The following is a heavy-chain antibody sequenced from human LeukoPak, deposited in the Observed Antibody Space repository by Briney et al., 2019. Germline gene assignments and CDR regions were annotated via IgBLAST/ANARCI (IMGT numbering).Heavy chain of an antibody. Sequence: SETLSLTCAVYGGSFSGYYWSWIRQPPGKGLEWIGEINHSGSTNYNLSLKSRVTISVDTSKNQFSLKLSSVTAADTAVYYCASVIGYGYWGQGTLVTVSS. CDR2: INHSGST. V-gene: IGHV4-34*01. D-gene: IGHD2-21*01. CDR1: GGSFSGYY. J-gene: IGHJ4*02. CDR3: ASVIGYGY.